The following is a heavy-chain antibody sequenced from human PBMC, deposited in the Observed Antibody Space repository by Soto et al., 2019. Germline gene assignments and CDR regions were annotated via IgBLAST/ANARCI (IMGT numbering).Heavy chain of an antibody. J-gene: IGHJ5*02. CDR2: IIPIFGTA. V-gene: IGHV1-69*06. CDR1: GGTFSSYA. CDR3: ARDFAGYYDSSGYFWFDP. Sequence: SVKVSCKASGGTFSSYAISWVRQASGQGLEWMGGIIPIFGTANYAQKFQGRVTITADKSTSTAYMELSSLRSEDTAVYYCARDFAGYYDSSGYFWFDPWGQGTLVTVSS. D-gene: IGHD3-22*01.